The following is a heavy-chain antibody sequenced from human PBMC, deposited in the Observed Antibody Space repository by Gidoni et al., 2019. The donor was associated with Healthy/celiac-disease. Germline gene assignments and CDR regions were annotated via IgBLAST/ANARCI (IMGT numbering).Heavy chain of an antibody. D-gene: IGHD3-3*01. CDR3: ARTSWSGPRNWFDP. CDR1: GLTFSSYS. V-gene: IGHV3-48*02. Sequence: EVQLVASGGGLVQPGGSLRLPCAASGLTFSSYSMNWVRQAPGKGQEWVSNISSSSSTIYYAGSVKGRFTISRDNAKNSLYLQMNSLRDEDTAVYYCARTSWSGPRNWFDPWGQGTLVTVSS. CDR2: ISSSSSTI. J-gene: IGHJ5*02.